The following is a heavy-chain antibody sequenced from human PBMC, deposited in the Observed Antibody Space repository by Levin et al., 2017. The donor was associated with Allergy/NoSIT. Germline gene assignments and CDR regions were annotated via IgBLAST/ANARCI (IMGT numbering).Heavy chain of an antibody. D-gene: IGHD3-16*01. CDR3: ARDTGGWYFDR. V-gene: IGHV4-59*01. CDR2: INHSGST. Sequence: LETLSLTCTVSGSTTSLFYWNWIRQTPGQGLEWIGYINHSGSTKYNPSLKSRVTLSLDKSKNQFSLLLTSVTAAAPAVYYCARDTGGWYFDRWGQGTLVTVSS. J-gene: IGHJ5*02. CDR1: GSTTSLFY.